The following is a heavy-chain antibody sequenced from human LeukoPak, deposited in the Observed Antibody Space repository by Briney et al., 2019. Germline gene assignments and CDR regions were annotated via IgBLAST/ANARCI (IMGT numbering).Heavy chain of an antibody. Sequence: SETLSLTCAVYGGSFSGYYWSWIRQPPGKGLEWIGEINHSGSTNYNPSLKSRVTISVGTSKNQFSLKLSSVTAADTAVYYCARVVLLYSSGWRFDYWGQGTLVTVSS. V-gene: IGHV4-34*01. CDR1: GGSFSGYY. J-gene: IGHJ4*02. D-gene: IGHD6-19*01. CDR3: ARVVLLYSSGWRFDY. CDR2: INHSGST.